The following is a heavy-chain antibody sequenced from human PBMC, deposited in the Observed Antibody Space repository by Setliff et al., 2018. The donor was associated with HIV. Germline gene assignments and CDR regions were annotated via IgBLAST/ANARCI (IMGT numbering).Heavy chain of an antibody. Sequence: GGSLRLSCAASGFTFSSYSMNWVRQAPGKGLEWVSYISSSSSTIYYADSVKGRFTISRDNTRSTLYLQMNRLRVEDTAVYYCVRGPQFRPHWGQETLVTVSS. CDR2: ISSSSSTI. CDR3: VRGPQFRPH. CDR1: GFTFSSYS. V-gene: IGHV3-48*04. J-gene: IGHJ4*02.